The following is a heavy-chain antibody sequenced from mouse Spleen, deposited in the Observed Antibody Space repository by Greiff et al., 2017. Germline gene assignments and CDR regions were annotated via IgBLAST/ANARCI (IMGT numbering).Heavy chain of an antibody. J-gene: IGHJ2*01. Sequence: EVKLMGSGGGLVKPGGSLKLSCAASGFTFSDYGMHWVRQAPEKGLEWVAYISSGSSTIYYADTVKGRFTISRDNAKNTLFLQMTSLRSEDTAMYYCARRDFDYWGQGTTLTVSS. CDR3: ARRDFDY. V-gene: IGHV5-17*01. CDR2: ISSGSSTI. CDR1: GFTFSDYG.